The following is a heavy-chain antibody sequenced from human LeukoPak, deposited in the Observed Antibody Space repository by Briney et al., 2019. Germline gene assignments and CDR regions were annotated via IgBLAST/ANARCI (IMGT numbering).Heavy chain of an antibody. CDR2: ISYDGSNK. J-gene: IGHJ4*02. CDR1: GFTFSSYG. V-gene: IGHV3-30*18. D-gene: IGHD6-19*01. Sequence: PGRSLRLSCAASGFTFSSYGMRWVRQAPGKGLEWVAVISYDGSNKYYADSVKGRFTISRDNSKNTLYLQMNSLRAEDTAVYYCAKDQQWLVDYWGQGTLVTVSS. CDR3: AKDQQWLVDY.